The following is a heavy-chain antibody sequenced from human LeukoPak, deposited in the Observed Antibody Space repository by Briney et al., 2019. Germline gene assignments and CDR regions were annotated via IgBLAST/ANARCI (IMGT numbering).Heavy chain of an antibody. V-gene: IGHV4-4*09. Sequence: PSETLSLTCTVSSGSISSYYWSWIRQSPGMGLEWIAYIHTNGNTNYNPSLKSRVTISLDTSKNQFSLKLSSVTAADTAVYYCAGLAAAATSITYHYFDVWGRGTLVTVSS. D-gene: IGHD6-13*01. CDR1: SGSISSYY. J-gene: IGHJ2*01. CDR2: IHTNGNT. CDR3: AGLAAAATSITYHYFDV.